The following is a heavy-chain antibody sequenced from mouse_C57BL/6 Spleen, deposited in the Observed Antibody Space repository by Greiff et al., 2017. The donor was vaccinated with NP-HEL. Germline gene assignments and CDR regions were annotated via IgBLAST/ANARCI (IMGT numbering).Heavy chain of an antibody. CDR2: IWGVGST. Sequence: VKLVESGPGLVAPSQSLSITCTVSGFSLTSYGVDWVRQSPGKGLEWLGVIWGVGSTNYNSALKSRLSISKDNSKSQVFLKMNSLQTDDTAMYYCASNNYYGSSYAMDYWGQGTSVTVSS. V-gene: IGHV2-6*01. D-gene: IGHD1-1*01. CDR1: GFSLTSYG. J-gene: IGHJ4*01. CDR3: ASNNYYGSSYAMDY.